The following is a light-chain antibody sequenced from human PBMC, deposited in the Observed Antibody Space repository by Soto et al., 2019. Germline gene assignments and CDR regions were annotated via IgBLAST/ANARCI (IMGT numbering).Light chain of an antibody. J-gene: IGKJ1*01. CDR3: QQCYSIPT. V-gene: IGKV1-39*01. Sequence: DIQMTQSPSSLSASVGDRVTITCRASQNIDNYLNWYQQKPGRAPKLLIYATSSVQSGVPSRFSGSGSGVDFTLTISSLQPEDSATYYCQQCYSIPTFGQGTKVDIK. CDR2: ATS. CDR1: QNIDNY.